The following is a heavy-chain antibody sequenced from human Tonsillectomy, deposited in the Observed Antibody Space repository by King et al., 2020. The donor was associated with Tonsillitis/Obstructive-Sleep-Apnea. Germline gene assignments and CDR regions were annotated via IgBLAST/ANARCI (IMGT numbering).Heavy chain of an antibody. CDR1: GGSISSYY. CDR3: AGGDGGRGFNWFDP. V-gene: IGHV4-59*01. D-gene: IGHD5-24*01. CDR2: IYYSGST. Sequence: VQLQESGPGLVKPSETLSLTCTVSGGSISSYYWSWIRQPPGKGLEWIGYIYYSGSTNYNPSLKSRVTISVDTSKNQFSLKLSSVTAADTAVYYCAGGDGGRGFNWFDPWGQGNLVTVSA. J-gene: IGHJ5*02.